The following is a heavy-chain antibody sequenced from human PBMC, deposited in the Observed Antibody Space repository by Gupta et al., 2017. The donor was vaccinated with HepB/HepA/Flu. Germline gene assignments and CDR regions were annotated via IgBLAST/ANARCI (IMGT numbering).Heavy chain of an antibody. CDR3: ARVFHPSLRVVPAATRGGAFDI. D-gene: IGHD2-2*01. J-gene: IGHJ3*02. CDR2: ISGSGGST. V-gene: IGHV3-23*01. CDR1: GFPFSSYA. Sequence: EVQLLESGGGLVQPGGSLRLSCAASGFPFSSYAMSWVRQALGKGLEWVSAISGSGGSTYYADSVKGRFTISRDNSKNTLYLQMNSLRAEDTAVYYCARVFHPSLRVVPAATRGGAFDIWGQGTMVTVSS.